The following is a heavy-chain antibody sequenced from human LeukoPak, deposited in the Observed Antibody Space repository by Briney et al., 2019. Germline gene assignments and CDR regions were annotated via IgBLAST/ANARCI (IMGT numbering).Heavy chain of an antibody. Sequence: SETLSLTCTVSGGSISSYYWSWIRQPPGKGLEWIGYIYYSGSTNYNPSPKSRVTISVDTSKNQFSLKLSSVTAADTAVYYCARVETAMDLYYYYYMDVWGKGTTVTVSS. CDR1: GGSISSYY. D-gene: IGHD5-18*01. J-gene: IGHJ6*03. CDR2: IYYSGST. CDR3: ARVETAMDLYYYYYMDV. V-gene: IGHV4-59*01.